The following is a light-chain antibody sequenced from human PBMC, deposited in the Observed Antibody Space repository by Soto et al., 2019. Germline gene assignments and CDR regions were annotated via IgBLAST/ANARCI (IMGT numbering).Light chain of an antibody. V-gene: IGLV2-23*01. Sequence: QSALTQPASVSGSPGQSITVSCTGTSSDVGTYNLVSSYQQHPVKAPKFMIYEDSKRPSGVFNRFSASKSGNTASLTISGLQTEDEPDYSTTVFGGGTKVTVL. CDR1: SSDVGTYNL. J-gene: IGLJ2*01. CDR3: TV. CDR2: EDS.